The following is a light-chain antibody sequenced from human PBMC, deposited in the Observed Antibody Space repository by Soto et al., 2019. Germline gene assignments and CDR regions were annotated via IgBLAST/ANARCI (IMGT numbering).Light chain of an antibody. J-gene: IGKJ4*01. CDR3: QQYTSNNALT. CDR2: EAS. CDR1: HDISTW. Sequence: DIQMTQTPSTLSASVGDRVTITCRASHDISTWLAWYQQKPGKAPKLRIYEASSLEIGVPSRFSGSGSGTEFTLTISSLQPDDFATYYCQQYTSNNALTFGGGTKVEIK. V-gene: IGKV1-5*03.